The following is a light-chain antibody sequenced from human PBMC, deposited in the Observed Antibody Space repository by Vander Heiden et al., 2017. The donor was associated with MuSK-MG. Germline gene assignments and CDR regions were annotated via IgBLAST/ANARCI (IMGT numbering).Light chain of an antibody. V-gene: IGKV1-39*01. Sequence: IQMPLSPSSLSASVCARVTVTCRASQSSSSYLDWYQQKPGKAPKLLIYAASSWHSGVPDRFSGSGSGTDFTLTISSLEPEDFAVYYCQQNCSTPTTFGQGTRLEMK. J-gene: IGKJ5*01. CDR3: QQNCSTPTT. CDR1: QSSSSY. CDR2: AAS.